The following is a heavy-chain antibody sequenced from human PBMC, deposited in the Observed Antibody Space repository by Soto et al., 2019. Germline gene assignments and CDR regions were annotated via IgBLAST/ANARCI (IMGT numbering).Heavy chain of an antibody. J-gene: IGHJ4*02. CDR2: ISYDGSNK. Sequence: QVQLVESEGGVVQPGRSLRLSCAASGFTFSSYAMHWVRQAPGKGLEWVAVISYDGSNKYYADSVKGRFTISRDNSKNTLYLQMNSLRAEDTAVYYCARDSMTALDYWGQGTLVTVSS. CDR3: ARDSMTALDY. CDR1: GFTFSSYA. V-gene: IGHV3-30-3*01. D-gene: IGHD5-18*01.